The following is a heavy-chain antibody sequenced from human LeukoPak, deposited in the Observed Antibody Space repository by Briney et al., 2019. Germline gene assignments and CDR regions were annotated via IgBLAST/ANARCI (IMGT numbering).Heavy chain of an antibody. CDR1: GYTFTGYY. D-gene: IGHD5-12*01. Sequence: ASVKVSCKASGYTFTGYYMHWVRQAPGQGLEWMGWINPNGGGTNYAQKFQGRVTMTRDTSISIAYMELSRLRSDDTAVYYCARLGGNYSGYDYSDAFGNWGQGTLVTVSS. CDR3: ARLGGNYSGYDYSDAFGN. J-gene: IGHJ4*02. CDR2: INPNGGGT. V-gene: IGHV1-2*02.